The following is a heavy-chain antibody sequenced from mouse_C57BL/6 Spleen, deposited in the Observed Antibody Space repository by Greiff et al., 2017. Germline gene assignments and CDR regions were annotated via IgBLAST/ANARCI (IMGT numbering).Heavy chain of an antibody. CDR1: GYTFTSYW. Sequence: QVQLKQPGAELVMPGASVKLSCKASGYTFTSYWMHWVKQRPGQGLEWIGEIDPSDSYTNYNQKFKGKSTLTVDKSSSTAYMQRSSLTSEDSAVYYCARDYGSSPLAYWGQGTLVTVSA. CDR3: ARDYGSSPLAY. CDR2: IDPSDSYT. D-gene: IGHD1-1*01. J-gene: IGHJ3*01. V-gene: IGHV1-69*01.